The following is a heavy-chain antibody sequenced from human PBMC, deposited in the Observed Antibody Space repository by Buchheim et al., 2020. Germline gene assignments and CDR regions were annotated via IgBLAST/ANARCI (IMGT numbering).Heavy chain of an antibody. J-gene: IGHJ4*02. CDR2: ISYDGSNK. CDR1: GFTFSSYG. CDR3: AKFSRELLQLPDY. D-gene: IGHD1-26*01. V-gene: IGHV3-30*18. Sequence: QVQLVESGGGVVQPGRSLRLSRAASGFTFSSYGMHWVRQAPGKGLEWVAVISYDGSNKYYADSVKGRFTTSRDNSKNTLYLQMNSLRAEDTAVYYCAKFSRELLQLPDYWGQGTL.